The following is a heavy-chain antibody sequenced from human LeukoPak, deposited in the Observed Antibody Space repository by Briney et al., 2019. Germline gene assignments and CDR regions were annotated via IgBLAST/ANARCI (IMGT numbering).Heavy chain of an antibody. Sequence: ASVKVSCKASGYTFTGYYMHWVRQAPGQGLEWMGIINPSGGSTSYAQKFQGRVTMTRDTSTSTVYMELSSLRSEDTAVYYCAREHRSSIAAAGTPYNWFDPWGQGTLVTVSS. CDR2: INPSGGST. CDR3: AREHRSSIAAAGTPYNWFDP. V-gene: IGHV1-46*01. J-gene: IGHJ5*02. CDR1: GYTFTGYY. D-gene: IGHD6-13*01.